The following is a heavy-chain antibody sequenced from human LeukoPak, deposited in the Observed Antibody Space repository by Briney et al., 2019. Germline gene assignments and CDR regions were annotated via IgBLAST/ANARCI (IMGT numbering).Heavy chain of an antibody. V-gene: IGHV3-21*01. CDR1: GFTFSSYS. CDR2: ISSSSSYI. Sequence: TGGSVRLSCAASGFTFSSYSMNWVRQAPGKGLEWVSSISSSSSYIYYADSVKGRFTISRDDAKNSLYLQMNSLRAEDTAVYYCAKADRDYDYVWGSYRPTTFDYWGQGTLVTVSS. D-gene: IGHD3-16*02. CDR3: AKADRDYDYVWGSYRPTTFDY. J-gene: IGHJ4*02.